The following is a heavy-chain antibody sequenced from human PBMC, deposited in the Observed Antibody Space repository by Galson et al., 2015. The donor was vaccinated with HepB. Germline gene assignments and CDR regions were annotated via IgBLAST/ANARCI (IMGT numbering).Heavy chain of an antibody. CDR2: INHSGST. CDR1: GGSFSGYY. D-gene: IGHD3-10*01. Sequence: ETLSLTCAVYGGSFSGYYWSWIRQPPGKGLEWIGEINHSGSTNYNPSLKSRVTISVDTSKNQFSLKLSSVTAADTAVYYCAKKTTYYYGSGSYLRGGYYGMDVWGQGTTVTVSS. CDR3: AKKTTYYYGSGSYLRGGYYGMDV. J-gene: IGHJ6*02. V-gene: IGHV4-34*01.